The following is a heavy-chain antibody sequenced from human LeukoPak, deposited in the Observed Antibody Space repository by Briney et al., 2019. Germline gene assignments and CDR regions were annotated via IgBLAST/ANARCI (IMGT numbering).Heavy chain of an antibody. CDR3: VGDQVDDTGYLR. J-gene: IGHJ4*02. V-gene: IGHV3-64D*06. CDR1: GFIFTTYT. Sequence: GGSLRLSCSASGFIFTTYTMYWDRQAPGKGLEFVSVVNGNGDTTYYTDSVKGRFTISRDNSKNTLYLQMSSLRAEDPAVYYCVGDQVDDTGYLRWGQGTRVTVSA. CDR2: VNGNGDTT. D-gene: IGHD3-9*01.